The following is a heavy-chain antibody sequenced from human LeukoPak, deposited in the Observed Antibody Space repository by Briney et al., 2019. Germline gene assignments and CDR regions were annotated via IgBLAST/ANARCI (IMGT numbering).Heavy chain of an antibody. CDR2: ISAYNGNT. V-gene: IGHV1-18*01. CDR1: GYTFTSYG. D-gene: IGHD6-19*01. CDR3: ARAEAVAGTYYYGMDV. J-gene: IGHJ6*02. Sequence: ASVKVSCKAFGYTFTSYGISWVRQAPGQGLEWMGWISAYNGNTNYAQKLQGRVTMTTDTSTSTAYMELRSLRSDDTAVYYCARAEAVAGTYYYGMDVWGQGTTVTVSS.